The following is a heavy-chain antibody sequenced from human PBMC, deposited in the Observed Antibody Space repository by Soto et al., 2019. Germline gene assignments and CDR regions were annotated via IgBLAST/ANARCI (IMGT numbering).Heavy chain of an antibody. Sequence: SETLSLTCSVSGASISSSDYYWGWIRQPPGQGLEWIGSIYGGSTYYNPSLKSRVTISVDTSKNQFSLRLSSVTAADTAVYYCAREPLDWGQGTLVTVSS. CDR2: IYGGST. V-gene: IGHV4-39*07. J-gene: IGHJ4*02. CDR1: GASISSSDYY. CDR3: AREPLD.